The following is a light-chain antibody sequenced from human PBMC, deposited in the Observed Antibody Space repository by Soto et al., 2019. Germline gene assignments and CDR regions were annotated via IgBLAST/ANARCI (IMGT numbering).Light chain of an antibody. V-gene: IGKV1-5*01. CDR2: DAS. J-gene: IGKJ3*01. Sequence: QMTQSPSTLSASVGDRVTITCRASQSIDTWLAWYQQKPGKAPRLLIYDASDLESGVPSRFSDSGSGTEFTLTINGLQTDDIATYYCQQYENFSPTFGPGTKVAIK. CDR3: QQYENFSPT. CDR1: QSIDTW.